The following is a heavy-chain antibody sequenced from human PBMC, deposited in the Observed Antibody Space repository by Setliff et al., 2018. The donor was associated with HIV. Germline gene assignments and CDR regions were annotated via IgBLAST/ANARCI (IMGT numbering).Heavy chain of an antibody. D-gene: IGHD3-9*01. CDR3: TRHPLRPGIAGYFYFVDV. CDR2: IYPGDLDT. J-gene: IGHJ6*03. V-gene: IGHV5-51*01. CDR1: GYSFTTYW. Sequence: GESLKISCEASGYSFTTYWIGWVRQKPGKGLEWMGIIYPGDLDTRYSPSFQGQVTISADRSINTVYLQWSSLRASDTAIYYCTRHPLRPGIAGYFYFVDVWGTGTTVTVSS.